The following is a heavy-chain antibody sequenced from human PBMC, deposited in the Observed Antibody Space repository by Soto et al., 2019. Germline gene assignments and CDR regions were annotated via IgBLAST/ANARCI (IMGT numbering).Heavy chain of an antibody. J-gene: IGHJ6*02. CDR3: ARTLTVTYGMDV. D-gene: IGHD4-4*01. V-gene: IGHV5-10-1*01. CDR1: GYSFTSYW. CDR2: IDPSDSYT. Sequence: GESLKISCKGSGYSFTSYWIIWVRQMPGKGLEWMGRIDPSDSYTNYSPSFQGHVTISADKSISTAYLQWSSLKASDTAMYYCARTLTVTYGMDVRGQGTTVTVSS.